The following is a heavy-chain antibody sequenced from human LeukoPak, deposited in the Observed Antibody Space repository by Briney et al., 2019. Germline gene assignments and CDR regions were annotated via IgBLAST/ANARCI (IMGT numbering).Heavy chain of an antibody. V-gene: IGHV3-49*04. CDR2: IRSKAYGGTT. CDR3: TSSTVVTRSAFVI. Sequence: GGSLRLSCTASGFTFGDYAMSWVRQAPGKGLEWVGFIRSKAYGGTTEYAASVKGRFTISRDDSKSIAYLQMNSLKTEDTAVYYCTSSTVVTRSAFVIWGQGTMVTVSS. J-gene: IGHJ3*02. D-gene: IGHD4-23*01. CDR1: GFTFGDYA.